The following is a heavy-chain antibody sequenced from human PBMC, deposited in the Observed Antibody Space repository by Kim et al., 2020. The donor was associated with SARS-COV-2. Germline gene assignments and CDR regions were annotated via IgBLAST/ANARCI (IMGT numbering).Heavy chain of an antibody. J-gene: IGHJ4*02. CDR3: ARDPGYYDSSGYMYYSDY. CDR1: GYTFTSYG. V-gene: IGHV1-18*04. D-gene: IGHD3-22*01. Sequence: ASVKVSCKASGYTFTSYGISWVRQAPGQGLEWMGWISAYNGNTNYAQKLQGRVTMTTDTSTSTAYMELRSLRSDDTAMYYCARDPGYYDSSGYMYYSDYWGQGTLVTVSS. CDR2: ISAYNGNT.